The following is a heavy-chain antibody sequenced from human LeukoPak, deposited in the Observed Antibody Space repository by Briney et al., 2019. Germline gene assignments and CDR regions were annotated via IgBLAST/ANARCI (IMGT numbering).Heavy chain of an antibody. CDR1: GGSFSGYY. V-gene: IGHV4-34*01. J-gene: IGHJ4*02. Sequence: SETLSLTCAVYGGSFSGYYWRWLRQPPGKGLEWIGEIKHGGSTKYNSSLKSRVTISIDTSKNQFSLKLSSVTAADTAVYYCARHLLRTSTSFDYWDQGNLVTVSS. CDR2: IKHGGST. CDR3: ARHLLRTSTSFDY. D-gene: IGHD1-14*01.